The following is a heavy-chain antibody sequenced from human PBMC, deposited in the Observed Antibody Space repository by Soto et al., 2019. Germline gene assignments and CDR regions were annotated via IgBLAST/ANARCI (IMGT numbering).Heavy chain of an antibody. CDR3: ARVTTYYYDSAIDY. CDR2: IYYSGST. V-gene: IGHV4-30-4*01. J-gene: IGHJ4*02. CDR1: GGSISSGDYY. D-gene: IGHD3-22*01. Sequence: SETLSLTCTVAGGSISSGDYYWSWIRQPPGKGLEWIGYIYYSGSTYYNPSLKSRVTISVDTSKNQFSLKLSSVTAADTAVYYCARVTTYYYDSAIDYWGQGTLVTVSS.